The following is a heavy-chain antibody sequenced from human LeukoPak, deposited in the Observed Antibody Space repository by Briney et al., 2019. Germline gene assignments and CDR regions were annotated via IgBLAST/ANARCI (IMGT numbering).Heavy chain of an antibody. V-gene: IGHV3-48*03. CDR2: ISASGDTV. Sequence: QPGGSLRLSCAASGFTFRSYEMNWVRQAPGKGLEWVSYISASGDTVDYAESVKGRITISRDNAKNSLYLQMDCLRAEDTAIYYCARDGPPDYWGQGTLVSVSS. J-gene: IGHJ4*02. CDR3: ARDGPPDY. CDR1: GFTFRSYE.